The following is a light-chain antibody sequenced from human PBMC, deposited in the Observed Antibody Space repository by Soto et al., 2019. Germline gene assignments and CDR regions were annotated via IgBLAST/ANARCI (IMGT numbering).Light chain of an antibody. J-gene: IGLJ1*01. V-gene: IGLV2-11*01. Sequence: QSALTQPRSVSGSPGQSVTISCTGTSSDVGGYNFVSWYRQHPGKAPKLMIYDVSKRPSGVPDRFSGSKSGNTASLTISGLQAEDEADYYCCSYAGSYTGVFGTRTKLTVL. CDR1: SSDVGGYNF. CDR3: CSYAGSYTGV. CDR2: DVS.